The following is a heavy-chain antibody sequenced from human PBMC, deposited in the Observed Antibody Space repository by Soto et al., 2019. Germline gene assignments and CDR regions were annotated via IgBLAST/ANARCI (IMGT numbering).Heavy chain of an antibody. Sequence: QVQLQESGPGVVRPSETLSLTCSVSGSSFTGDYWSWIRQPAGKGLEWIGRVFGNGAGTPIYNSALKNRVTMSVDSSKTQFSLKLTSVTAADTALYYCARDAESGTYYNNWFDPWGQGTLVTVSS. CDR2: VFGNGAGTP. CDR3: ARDAESGTYYNNWFDP. CDR1: GSSFTGDY. D-gene: IGHD1-26*01. V-gene: IGHV4-4*07. J-gene: IGHJ5*02.